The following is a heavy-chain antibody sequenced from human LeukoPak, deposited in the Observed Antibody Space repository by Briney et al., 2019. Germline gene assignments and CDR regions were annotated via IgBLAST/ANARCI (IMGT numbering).Heavy chain of an antibody. J-gene: IGHJ3*02. V-gene: IGHV4-38-2*01. Sequence: GSLRLSCAASGFTFSSYAMSWVRQPPGKGLEWIGSIFYSGGTYYNPSLKSRVTVSLDTSKNQFSLKLSSVTAADTAVYYCTFNLGSGSFGFDIWGQGTMVTVSS. CDR2: IFYSGGT. CDR1: GFTFSSYA. CDR3: TFNLGSGSFGFDI. D-gene: IGHD3-10*01.